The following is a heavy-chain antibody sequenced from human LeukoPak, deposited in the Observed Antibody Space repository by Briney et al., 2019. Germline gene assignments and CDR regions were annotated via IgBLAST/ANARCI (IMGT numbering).Heavy chain of an antibody. CDR2: ISSSSSYR. D-gene: IGHD6-13*01. CDR3: ARDRLAAVGRRGGGGDI. V-gene: IGHV3-11*06. Sequence: GGSLRLSCAASGFTFSDYYMSWIRQAPGKGLEWVSYISSSSSYRDYADFVKGRFTISRDNAKNSLYLQMNSLRAEDTAVYFCARDRLAAVGRRGGGGDIWGQGTMVTVSS. CDR1: GFTFSDYY. J-gene: IGHJ3*02.